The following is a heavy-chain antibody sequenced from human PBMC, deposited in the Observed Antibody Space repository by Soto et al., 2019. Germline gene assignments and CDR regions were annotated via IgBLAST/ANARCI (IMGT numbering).Heavy chain of an antibody. J-gene: IGHJ5*01. D-gene: IGHD3-3*01. V-gene: IGHV4-61*01. CDR2: VYYTGST. Sequence: QVQLQESGPGLVKPSETLSLSCTVFGGSVSSGSYYWSWIRQPPGKGLEWIGYVYYTGSTNYNPSLKSRVTISADTSENQFSLKLSSVTAADTAVYYCARESYDFWSGASNWFDSWGQGILVTVSS. CDR3: ARESYDFWSGASNWFDS. CDR1: GGSVSSGSYY.